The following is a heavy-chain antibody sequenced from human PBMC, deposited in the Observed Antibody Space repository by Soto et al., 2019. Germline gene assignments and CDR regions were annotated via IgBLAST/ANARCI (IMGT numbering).Heavy chain of an antibody. CDR2: ISASGGNT. Sequence: ASVKVSCKASGYTFTSYGISWVRQAPGQGLEWMGMISASGGNTNYAQKFQGRVTLARDTFTNTVYMELSSLRSEDTAIYYCARDPTSGDYWGQGTLVTVSS. CDR1: GYTFTSYG. J-gene: IGHJ4*02. CDR3: ARDPTSGDY. V-gene: IGHV1-18*01.